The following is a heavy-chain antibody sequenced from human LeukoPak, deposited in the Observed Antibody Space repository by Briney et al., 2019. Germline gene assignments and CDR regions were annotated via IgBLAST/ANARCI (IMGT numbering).Heavy chain of an antibody. V-gene: IGHV1-2*02. CDR3: ARGVTASGFYYYMDI. CDR2: INPNSGGT. J-gene: IGHJ6*03. CDR1: GYTFTGYY. Sequence: ASVKVSCKASGYTFTGYYIHWVRQAPGQGLEWMGWINPNSGGTNSAQKFQGRVTMTRDTSITTAYMELSSLRSDDTAVYSCARGVTASGFYYYMDIWGKGTTVTISS. D-gene: IGHD2-21*02.